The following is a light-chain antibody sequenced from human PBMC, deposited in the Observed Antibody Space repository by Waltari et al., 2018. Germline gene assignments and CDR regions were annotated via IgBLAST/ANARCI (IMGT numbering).Light chain of an antibody. CDR3: NSYAGSNNLGV. CDR1: SSDVGGYNY. Sequence: QSALTQPPSASGSPGQSVTISCTGTSSDVGGYNYFSWYQQHPGKAPKLLIYGVDKRPSGVPARFSGSKSGNTASLTVSGLQAEDEADYYCNSYAGSNNLGVFGGGTKLTVL. CDR2: GVD. V-gene: IGLV2-8*01. J-gene: IGLJ3*02.